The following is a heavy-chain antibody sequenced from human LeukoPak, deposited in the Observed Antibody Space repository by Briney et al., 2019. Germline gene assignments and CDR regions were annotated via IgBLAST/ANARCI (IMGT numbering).Heavy chain of an antibody. CDR3: AREVRYHEWGIGAFDI. V-gene: IGHV3-53*01. J-gene: IGHJ3*02. CDR1: GFTVSSNY. Sequence: GGSLRLSCTASGFTVSSNYMSWVHQAPGKGLEWVSVIYSGGSTYYADSVKGRFTISRDNSKNTLYLQMNSLRAEDTAVYYCAREVRYHEWGIGAFDIWGQGTMVTVSS. D-gene: IGHD3-10*01. CDR2: IYSGGST.